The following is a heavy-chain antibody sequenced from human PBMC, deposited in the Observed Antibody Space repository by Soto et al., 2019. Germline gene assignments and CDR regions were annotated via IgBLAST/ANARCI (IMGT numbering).Heavy chain of an antibody. Sequence: SETLSLTCTVSCGSISSGGYYWSWIRQHPGKGLEWIGYIYYSGSTYYNPSLKSRVTISVDTSKNQFSLKLSSVTAADTAVYYCARSGYSYGPNPLLYWGQGTLVTVSS. D-gene: IGHD5-18*01. CDR3: ARSGYSYGPNPLLY. V-gene: IGHV4-31*03. CDR2: IYYSGST. CDR1: CGSISSGGYY. J-gene: IGHJ4*02.